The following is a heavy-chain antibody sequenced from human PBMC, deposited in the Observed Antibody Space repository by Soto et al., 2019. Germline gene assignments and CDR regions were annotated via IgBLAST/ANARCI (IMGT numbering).Heavy chain of an antibody. D-gene: IGHD4-4*01. J-gene: IGHJ3*02. Sequence: ASVKVSCKASGGTFSSYAISWVRQAPGQGLEWMGGIIPIFGTANYAQKFQGRVTITADESTSTAYMELSSLRSEDTAVYYCAREFTATTLRSLPDPDAFDIWGQGTMVTVSS. CDR1: GGTFSSYA. CDR2: IIPIFGTA. V-gene: IGHV1-69*13. CDR3: AREFTATTLRSLPDPDAFDI.